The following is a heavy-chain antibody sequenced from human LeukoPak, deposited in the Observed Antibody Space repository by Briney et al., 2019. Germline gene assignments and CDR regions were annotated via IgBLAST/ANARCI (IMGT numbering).Heavy chain of an antibody. V-gene: IGHV3-74*01. J-gene: IGHJ4*02. Sequence: GGSLRLSCAASGFTFSSFWMHWGRQAPGKGLVWVSVINSDGYSTNYADSVKGRFTISRDNAKNTLYLQMNSLRAEDTAVYYCAKDFKSSGWYVLPYFDYWGQGALVTVSS. CDR3: AKDFKSSGWYVLPYFDY. CDR2: INSDGYST. CDR1: GFTFSSFW. D-gene: IGHD6-19*01.